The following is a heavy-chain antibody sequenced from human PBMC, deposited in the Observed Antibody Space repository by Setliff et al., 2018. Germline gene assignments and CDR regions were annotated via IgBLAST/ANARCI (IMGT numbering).Heavy chain of an antibody. V-gene: IGHV4-59*08. D-gene: IGHD7-27*01. Sequence: SETLSLTCTVSGGSISTYYWSWIRQPPGKGLEFIGYVYYSGITNYDPSLKSRVTMSVDTSKNQFSLHLSSRTAADTAVYYCARQPPLNWAIPFDLWGRGKRVTVSS. J-gene: IGHJ3*01. CDR3: ARQPPLNWAIPFDL. CDR2: VYYSGIT. CDR1: GGSISTYY.